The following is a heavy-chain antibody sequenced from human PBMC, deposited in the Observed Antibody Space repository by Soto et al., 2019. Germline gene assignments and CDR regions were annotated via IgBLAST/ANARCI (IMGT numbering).Heavy chain of an antibody. CDR3: AKSAAGNVRALYYFDY. CDR2: ISGSGGST. J-gene: IGHJ4*02. D-gene: IGHD6-13*01. V-gene: IGHV3-23*01. Sequence: GGSLRLSCAASGFTLSSYAMSWVRQAPGKGLEWVSAISGSGGSTYYADSVKGRFTISRDNSKNTLYLQMNSLRAEDTAVYYCAKSAAGNVRALYYFDYWGQGTLVTVSS. CDR1: GFTLSSYA.